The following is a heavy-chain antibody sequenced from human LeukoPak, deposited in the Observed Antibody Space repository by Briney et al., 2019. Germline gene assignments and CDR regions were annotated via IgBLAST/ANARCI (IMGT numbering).Heavy chain of an antibody. CDR2: IKQDGREK. CDR1: GFTFSNYW. CDR3: ARDAPSSSSGDY. V-gene: IGHV3-7*03. D-gene: IGHD6-6*01. Sequence: GGSLRLSCAASGFTFSNYWMSWVRQAPGKGLERVANIKQDGREKYYVDSVKGRFTISRDNANNSLYLQMSSLRAEDTAVYYCARDAPSSSSGDYWGQGTLVTVSS. J-gene: IGHJ4*02.